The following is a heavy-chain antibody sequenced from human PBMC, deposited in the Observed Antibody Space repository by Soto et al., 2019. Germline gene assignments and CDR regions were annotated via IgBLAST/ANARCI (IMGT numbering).Heavy chain of an antibody. D-gene: IGHD3-10*01. V-gene: IGHV4-30-2*01. CDR3: ARVSRSGSYQYYYYGMDV. J-gene: IGHJ6*02. Sequence: SETLSLTCTVSGGSISSGGYYWSWIRQPPGKGLEWIGYIYHSGSTYYNPSLKSRVTISVDRSKNQFSLKLSSVTAADTAVYYCARVSRSGSYQYYYYGMDVWGQGTTVTVSS. CDR1: GGSISSGGYY. CDR2: IYHSGST.